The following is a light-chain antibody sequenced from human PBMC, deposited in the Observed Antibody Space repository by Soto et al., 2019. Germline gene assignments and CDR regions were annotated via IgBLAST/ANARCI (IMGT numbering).Light chain of an antibody. J-gene: IGKJ1*01. CDR1: QGISSY. CDR2: AAS. V-gene: IGKV1-9*01. CDR3: QQVNSSTRA. Sequence: IHLTHSPSFLSASLGDRVTITFRAIQGISSYLEWYQQKPGKAPKLLIYAASNLQYGVPSRFRGSGSGTEFTLTISRLQPEDFATYSCQQVNSSTRAFGQGTKVDIK.